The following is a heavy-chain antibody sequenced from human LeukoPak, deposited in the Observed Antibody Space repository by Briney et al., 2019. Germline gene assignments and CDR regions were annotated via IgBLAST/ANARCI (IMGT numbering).Heavy chain of an antibody. D-gene: IGHD6-19*01. Sequence: GGSLRLSCAASGFTFSSYAMSWVRQAPGKGLEWVSGISGSGGSTYYADSVKGRFTISRDNSKNTLYLQMNSLRAEDTAVYYCAKGDLSGLKYNWFDPWGQGTLVTVSS. V-gene: IGHV3-23*01. J-gene: IGHJ5*02. CDR1: GFTFSSYA. CDR2: ISGSGGST. CDR3: AKGDLSGLKYNWFDP.